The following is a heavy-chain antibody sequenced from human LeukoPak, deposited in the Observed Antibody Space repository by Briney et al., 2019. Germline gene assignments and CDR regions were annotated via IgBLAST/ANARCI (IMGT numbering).Heavy chain of an antibody. CDR3: AKEGDEFRGYLDV. Sequence: GRSLTLSCAASGFTFRRLGMQWVRQAPGKGLEWVAVIHNDGTQGQYADSVKGRFTISKDNSQNTLYLQMNNLRDDDTAVYYCAKEGDEFRGYLDVWGKGTTVTVSS. D-gene: IGHD3-16*01. CDR1: GFTFRRLG. CDR2: IHNDGTQG. J-gene: IGHJ6*03. V-gene: IGHV3-33*06.